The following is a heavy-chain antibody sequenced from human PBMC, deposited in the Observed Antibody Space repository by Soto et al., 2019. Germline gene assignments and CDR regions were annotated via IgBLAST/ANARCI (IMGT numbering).Heavy chain of an antibody. V-gene: IGHV3-30*18. D-gene: IGHD3-3*01. CDR2: ISFGGSFK. J-gene: IGHJ2*01. CDR1: GFIFNNYG. CDR3: AKEQASRICYGFPPDL. Sequence: TLRLSCAACGFIFNNYGMSWVRQAPGKGQEWVAVISFGGSFKYYAASVKGRFISSRDNTRNTVFLQMDSRRADDTAMYYCAKEQASRICYGFPPDLSG.